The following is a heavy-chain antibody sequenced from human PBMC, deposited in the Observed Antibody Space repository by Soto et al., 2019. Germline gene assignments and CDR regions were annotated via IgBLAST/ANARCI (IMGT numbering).Heavy chain of an antibody. CDR2: IIPIFGTA. CDR1: GGTFSSYA. V-gene: IGHV1-69*13. Sequence: GASVKVSCKASGGTFSSYAISWVRQAPGQGLEWMGGIIPIFGTANYAQKFQGRVTITADESTSTAYMELSSLRSEDTAVYYCAREHGGDSSLISNYCDYEAELHYYYGMDVWGQGTTVTVSS. D-gene: IGHD4-17*01. CDR3: AREHGGDSSLISNYCDYEAELHYYYGMDV. J-gene: IGHJ6*02.